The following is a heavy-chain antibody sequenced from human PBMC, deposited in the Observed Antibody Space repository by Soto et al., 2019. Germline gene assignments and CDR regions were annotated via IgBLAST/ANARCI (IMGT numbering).Heavy chain of an antibody. Sequence: PSETLSLTCTVSGGSISSGGYYWSWIRQHPGKGLEWIGYIYYSGSTYYNPSLKSRVTISVDTSKNQFSLKLSSVTAADTAVYYCARWYCSGGSCYQMFDYWGQGTLVTVSS. V-gene: IGHV4-31*03. CDR2: IYYSGST. CDR3: ARWYCSGGSCYQMFDY. CDR1: GGSISSGGYY. D-gene: IGHD2-15*01. J-gene: IGHJ4*02.